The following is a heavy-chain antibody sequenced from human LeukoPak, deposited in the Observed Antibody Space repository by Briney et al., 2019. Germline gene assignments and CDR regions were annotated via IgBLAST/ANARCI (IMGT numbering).Heavy chain of an antibody. CDR1: GFTFDDYA. V-gene: IGHV3-9*01. CDR3: ARGGGYYPIDY. D-gene: IGHD2-15*01. J-gene: IGHJ4*02. Sequence: PGRSLGLSCAASGFTFDDYAMHWVRQAPGKGLEWVSGISWNSGSIGYADSVKGRFTISRDTSKNTLYLQVNSLRAEDTAVYYCARGGGYYPIDYWGQGTLVAVSS. CDR2: ISWNSGSI.